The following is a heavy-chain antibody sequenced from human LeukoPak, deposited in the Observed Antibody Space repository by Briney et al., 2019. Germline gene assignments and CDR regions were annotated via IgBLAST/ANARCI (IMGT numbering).Heavy chain of an antibody. CDR2: IKQDGSEK. CDR1: GFTFSSYW. Sequence: PGGSLRLSCTVSGFTFSSYWMSWVRQAPGKGLEWVANIKQDGSEKNYVDSVKGRFTISRDNAKNSLSLQVISLRAEDTAVYYCARNKRADMWGQGTMVTVSS. V-gene: IGHV3-7*01. D-gene: IGHD1/OR15-1a*01. CDR3: ARNKRADM. J-gene: IGHJ3*02.